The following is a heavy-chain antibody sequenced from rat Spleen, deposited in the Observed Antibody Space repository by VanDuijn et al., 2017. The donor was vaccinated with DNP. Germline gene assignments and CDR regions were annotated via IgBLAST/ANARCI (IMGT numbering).Heavy chain of an antibody. CDR3: AKGHGRYYLDH. CDR1: GFTFSDYN. Sequence: EVQLVESGGGLVQPGRSLKLSCAASGFTFSDYNMAWVRQAPKKGLEWVATISYDGSSTYYRDSVKGRFTISRDNAKSTLYLQMDSLRYEDTATYYWAKGHGRYYLDHWSLGVMVTVSS. CDR2: ISYDGSST. V-gene: IGHV5-7*01. J-gene: IGHJ2*01. D-gene: IGHD1-3*01.